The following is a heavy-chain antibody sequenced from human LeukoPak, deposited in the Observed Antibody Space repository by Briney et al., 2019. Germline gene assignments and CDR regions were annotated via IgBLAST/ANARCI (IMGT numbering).Heavy chain of an antibody. CDR3: GKGRPYDYGDSTASFDH. Sequence: GGSLRLSCAASGFTFNRYAMTWVRQVPGKGLEWVSTIGGSGDLTYYADSVKGRFTISRDNSKTTLYLQMNSLRAEDTAIYYCGKGRPYDYGDSTASFDHWGQGTLVTVSS. D-gene: IGHD4-17*01. V-gene: IGHV3-23*01. J-gene: IGHJ4*02. CDR2: IGGSGDLT. CDR1: GFTFNRYA.